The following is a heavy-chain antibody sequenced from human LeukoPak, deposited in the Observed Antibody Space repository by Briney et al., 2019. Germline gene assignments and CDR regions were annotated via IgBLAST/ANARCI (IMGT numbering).Heavy chain of an antibody. J-gene: IGHJ4*02. CDR2: INPNSGAT. CDR1: GNTFSGYY. Sequence: GASEKVSCKASGNTFSGYYMHWVRRAPGQGLEWMGWINPNSGATNYAQKFQGRVTMTRDTSITTAYMELSSLRSDDAAIFYCATGVNFDYWGQGTLVSVSS. CDR3: ATGVNFDY. V-gene: IGHV1-2*02.